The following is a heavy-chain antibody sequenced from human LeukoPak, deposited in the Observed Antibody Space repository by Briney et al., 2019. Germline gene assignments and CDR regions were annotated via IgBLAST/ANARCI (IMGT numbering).Heavy chain of an antibody. D-gene: IGHD5-18*01. Sequence: ASVKVSCKASGYTFTSYYMHWVRQAPGQGLEWMGIVNPSGGSTSYAQKFQGRVTMTRDMSTSTVYMELSSLRSDDTAVYYCARVAWGTAMVTGEPDYWGQGTLVTVSS. CDR3: ARVAWGTAMVTGEPDY. J-gene: IGHJ4*02. CDR1: GYTFTSYY. V-gene: IGHV1-46*01. CDR2: VNPSGGST.